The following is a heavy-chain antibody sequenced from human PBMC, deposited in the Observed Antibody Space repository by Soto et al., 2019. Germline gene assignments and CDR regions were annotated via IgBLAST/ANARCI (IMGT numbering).Heavy chain of an antibody. CDR1: GYTVTHNY. D-gene: IGHD6-13*01. J-gene: IGHJ5*02. CDR2: INPSGGNT. V-gene: IGHV1-46*01. CDR3: AREHSIASSGAWWLDP. Sequence: SGKVCCRSSGYTVTHNYIHWVRRAPGQGLEWIGTINPSGGNTNYAQKFQGRLTMTRDTSTSTAYMELSSLTSEDTAVYYCAREHSIASSGAWWLDPWGQGTLVTVSS.